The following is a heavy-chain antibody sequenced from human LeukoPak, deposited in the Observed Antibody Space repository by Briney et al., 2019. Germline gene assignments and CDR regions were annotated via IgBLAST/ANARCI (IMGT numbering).Heavy chain of an antibody. Sequence: PGGSLRLSCAASGFTFDAYAMHWARQAPGKGLEWVSGISWNSGTIGYADSVKGRFTISRDNAKNSLYLQMNSLRAEDTALYFCAVDLYNSVWYGAFDMWGQGTMVTVST. J-gene: IGHJ3*02. CDR3: AVDLYNSVWYGAFDM. CDR1: GFTFDAYA. CDR2: ISWNSGTI. D-gene: IGHD6-19*01. V-gene: IGHV3-9*01.